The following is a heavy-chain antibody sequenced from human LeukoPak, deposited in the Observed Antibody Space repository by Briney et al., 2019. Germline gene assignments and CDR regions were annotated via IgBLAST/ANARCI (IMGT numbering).Heavy chain of an antibody. V-gene: IGHV3-33*01. CDR3: AREGFSYGHFDS. Sequence: GGSLRLSCAASGFTFSNYGMHWVRQAPGKGLEWVALIRFDGSHKYYADSVKGRFAISRDNSKSTVYLQMSSLRAEDTAVYYCAREGFSYGHFDSWGQGTLVTVSS. CDR2: IRFDGSHK. CDR1: GFTFSNYG. D-gene: IGHD5-18*01. J-gene: IGHJ4*02.